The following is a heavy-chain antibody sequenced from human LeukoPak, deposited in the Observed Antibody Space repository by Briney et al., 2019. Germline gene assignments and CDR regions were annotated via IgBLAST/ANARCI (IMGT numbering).Heavy chain of an antibody. CDR1: GFTFSSYG. CDR3: AKDFTVTKTDAFDI. D-gene: IGHD4-17*01. CDR2: ISYDGSNK. V-gene: IGHV3-30*18. Sequence: GRSLRLSCAASGFTFSSYGMHWVRQAPGKGLEWVAVISYDGSNKYYADSVKGRFTISRDNSKNTLYLQMNSLRAEDTAVYYCAKDFTVTKTDAFDIWDQGTMVTVSS. J-gene: IGHJ3*02.